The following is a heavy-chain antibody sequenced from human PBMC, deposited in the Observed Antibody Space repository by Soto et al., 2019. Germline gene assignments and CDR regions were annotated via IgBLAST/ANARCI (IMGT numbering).Heavy chain of an antibody. Sequence: GGYLRLSCAASGLTFRSYWLHWVRQAPGKGLVWVPRINTDGSVAMYVDSVKGRFTISRDNAKNTLYLHMSSLRAEDTAVYYCVRDMQLWRLDSWGKGTLVTVSS. D-gene: IGHD2-21*01. V-gene: IGHV3-74*03. CDR1: GLTFRSYW. J-gene: IGHJ4*02. CDR3: VRDMQLWRLDS. CDR2: INTDGSVA.